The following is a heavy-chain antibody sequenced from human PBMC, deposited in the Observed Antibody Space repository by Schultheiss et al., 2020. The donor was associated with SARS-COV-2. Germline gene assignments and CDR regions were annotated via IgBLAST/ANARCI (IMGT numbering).Heavy chain of an antibody. J-gene: IGHJ1*01. CDR2: INPNSGGT. D-gene: IGHD5-12*01. CDR3: AADDRGSRDFQH. V-gene: IGHV1-2*02. CDR1: GYTFTGYY. Sequence: ASVKVSCKASGYTFTGYYMHWVRQAPGQGLEWMGWINPNSGGTNYAQKFQGRVTMTRDMSTSTAYMELSSLRSEDTAVYYCAADDRGSRDFQHWGQGTLVTVSS.